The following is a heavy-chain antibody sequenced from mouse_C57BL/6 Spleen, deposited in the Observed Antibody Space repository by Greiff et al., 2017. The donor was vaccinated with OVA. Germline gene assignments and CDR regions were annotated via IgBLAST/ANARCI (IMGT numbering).Heavy chain of an antibody. CDR3: ARSGSYYAMDD. CDR2: IYPGDGDT. CDR1: GYAFSSSW. Sequence: QVQLKQSGPELVKPGASVKISCKASGYAFSSSWMNWVKQRPGKGLEWIGRIYPGDGDTNYNGKFKGKATLTADTSSSTASMQLSSLTSEDSAVYFDARSGSYYAMDDWGQGTSVTVSS. V-gene: IGHV1-82*01. J-gene: IGHJ4*01. D-gene: IGHD1-1*01.